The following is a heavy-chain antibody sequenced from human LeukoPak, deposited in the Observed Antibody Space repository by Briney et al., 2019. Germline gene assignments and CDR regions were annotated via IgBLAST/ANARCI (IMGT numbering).Heavy chain of an antibody. Sequence: SETLSLTCAVYGGSFSGYYWSWIRQPPGKGLEWIGEINHSGSTNYNPSLKSRVTISVDTSKNQFSLKLSSVTAADTAVYYCARLALRYYDFWSGPYGMDVWGQGTTVTVSS. J-gene: IGHJ6*02. CDR2: INHSGST. CDR3: ARLALRYYDFWSGPYGMDV. CDR1: GGSFSGYY. D-gene: IGHD3-3*01. V-gene: IGHV4-34*01.